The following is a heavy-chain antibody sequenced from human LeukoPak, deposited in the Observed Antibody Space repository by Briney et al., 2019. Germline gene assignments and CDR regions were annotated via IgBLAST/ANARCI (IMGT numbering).Heavy chain of an antibody. D-gene: IGHD3-10*01. J-gene: IGHJ4*02. Sequence: GGSLKISGKGLGYSFVLFGFGGVGQMQGRGRGWMGITYAGDSDTRYSPSFQGQVTISADKSISTAYLQWSSLKASDTAIYYCARVTMVRGVIIKIDYWGQGTLVTVSS. CDR2: TYAGDSDT. CDR1: GYSFVLFG. V-gene: IGHV5-51*01. CDR3: ARVTMVRGVIIKIDY.